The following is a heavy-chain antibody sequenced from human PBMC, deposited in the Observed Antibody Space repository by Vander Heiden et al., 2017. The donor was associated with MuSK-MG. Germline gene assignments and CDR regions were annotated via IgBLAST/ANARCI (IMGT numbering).Heavy chain of an antibody. J-gene: IGHJ4*02. Sequence: QMQLVESGGGVVQPGGSLRLSCAASGFVFSARGMQWVRQAPGKGLEWVAVIFNNGNTHYSDAVRGRFTIARDNSRNTLYLQMSSLRVEDTAVYYCATDYTTRGWSDFWGQGTLVTVSP. CDR1: GFVFSARG. V-gene: IGHV3-33*01. D-gene: IGHD6-19*01. CDR2: IFNNGNT. CDR3: ATDYTTRGWSDF.